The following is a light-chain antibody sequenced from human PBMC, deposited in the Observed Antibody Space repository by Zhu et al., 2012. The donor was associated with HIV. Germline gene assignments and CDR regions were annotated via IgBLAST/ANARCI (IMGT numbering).Light chain of an antibody. Sequence: IVLTQSPATLSLSPGERATVSCRASRSVRSFLAWYQQKPGQAPRLLIYDTSKRAAGIPARFSGSGSETDFTLTISSLEPEDFAVYYCQQRNSNWFTFGGGTKVEIK. CDR1: RSVRSF. CDR3: QQRNSNWFT. CDR2: DTS. V-gene: IGKV3-11*01. J-gene: IGKJ4*01.